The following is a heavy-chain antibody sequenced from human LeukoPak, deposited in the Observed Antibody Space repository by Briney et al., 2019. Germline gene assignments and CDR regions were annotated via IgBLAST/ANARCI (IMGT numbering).Heavy chain of an antibody. Sequence: ASVKVSCKASGCTFTSYGISWVRQAPGQGLEWMGWISAYNGNTNYAQKLQGRVIMTTDTSTSTAYMELRSLRSDDTAVYYCARVLMSYYDSSGPNYYYYGMDVWGQGTTVTVSS. J-gene: IGHJ6*02. D-gene: IGHD3-22*01. CDR1: GCTFTSYG. V-gene: IGHV1-18*01. CDR3: ARVLMSYYDSSGPNYYYYGMDV. CDR2: ISAYNGNT.